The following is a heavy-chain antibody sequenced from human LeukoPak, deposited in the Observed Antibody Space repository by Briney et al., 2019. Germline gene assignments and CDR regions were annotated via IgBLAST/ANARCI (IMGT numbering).Heavy chain of an antibody. CDR1: GLTFSSYS. D-gene: IGHD3-10*01. V-gene: IGHV3-21*01. CDR2: ISSSSSYI. J-gene: IGHJ4*02. Sequence: GGSLRLSCAASGLTFSSYSMNWVRQAPGKGLEWVSSISSSSSYIYYADSVKGRFTISRDNAKNSLYLQMNSLRAEDTAVYYCARGARVWFGELLYGGQGTLVTVSS. CDR3: ARGARVWFGELLY.